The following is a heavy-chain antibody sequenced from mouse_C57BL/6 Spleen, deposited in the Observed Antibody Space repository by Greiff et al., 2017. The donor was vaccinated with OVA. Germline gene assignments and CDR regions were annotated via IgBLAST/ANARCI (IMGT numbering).Heavy chain of an antibody. Sequence: EVKVVESGGGLVKPGGSLKLSCAASGFTFSDYGMHWVRQAPEKGLEWVAYISSGSSTIYYADKVKGRFTISRDNAKNTLFLQMTSLRSEDTAMYYCAGDSNYFYFDYWGQGTTLTVSS. D-gene: IGHD2-5*01. J-gene: IGHJ2*01. CDR1: GFTFSDYG. CDR3: AGDSNYFYFDY. V-gene: IGHV5-17*01. CDR2: ISSGSSTI.